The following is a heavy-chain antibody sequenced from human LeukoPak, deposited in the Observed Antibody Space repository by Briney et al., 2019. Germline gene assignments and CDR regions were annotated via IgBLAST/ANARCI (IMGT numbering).Heavy chain of an antibody. D-gene: IGHD3-10*01. CDR2: VSGYTGNT. CDR3: ARSSWFGGRSEWRWFDP. J-gene: IGHJ5*02. CDR1: GYTFSSYG. Sequence: ASVKVSCKASGYTFSSYGISWVRQAPGQGLEWMGWVSGYTGNTNYAQNLQGRVTMTTDTSTSTAYMELRSLRSDDTALYYCARSSWFGGRSEWRWFDPWGQGTLVTGSS. V-gene: IGHV1-18*01.